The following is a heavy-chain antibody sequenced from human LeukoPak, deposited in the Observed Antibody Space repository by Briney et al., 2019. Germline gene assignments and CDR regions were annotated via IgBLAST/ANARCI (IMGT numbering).Heavy chain of an antibody. CDR3: ARGHFSNYGYWFDP. CDR2: ISACNGNT. J-gene: IGHJ5*02. CDR1: GYTFTSYG. V-gene: IGHV1-18*01. D-gene: IGHD4-11*01. Sequence: ASVKVSCKASGYTFTSYGISWVRQAPGQGLEWMGWISACNGNTNYAQKLQGRVTMTTDTSTSTAYMELSSLRSEDTAVYYCARGHFSNYGYWFDPWGQGTLVTVSS.